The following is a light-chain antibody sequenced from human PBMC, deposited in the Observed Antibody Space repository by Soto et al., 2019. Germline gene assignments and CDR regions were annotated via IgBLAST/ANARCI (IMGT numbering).Light chain of an antibody. V-gene: IGLV2-14*01. CDR3: SSYTSSSTFYV. CDR1: SSDIGDL. CDR2: AVT. Sequence: QSALTQPASVSGSPGQSITISCTGTSSDIGDLVSWYEQHPGRAPQLIIYAVTNRPSGVSNRFSGSKSGNTASLTISGLQAEDEADFYCSSYTSSSTFYVFGSGTKVTVL. J-gene: IGLJ1*01.